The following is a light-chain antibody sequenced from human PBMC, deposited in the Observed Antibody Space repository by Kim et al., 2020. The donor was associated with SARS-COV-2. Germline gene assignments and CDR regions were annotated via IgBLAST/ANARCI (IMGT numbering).Light chain of an antibody. CDR1: KLGDKY. J-gene: IGLJ1*01. CDR3: QAWDSSTHNYV. CDR2: QDN. Sequence: SYELTQPPSVSVSPGQTASITCSGYKLGDKYVSWYQQKPGQSPVVVIYQDNQRPSGIPEPFSGSNSGNTATLTISGTQAMDEADYYCQAWDSSTHNYVFGAGTQLTVL. V-gene: IGLV3-1*01.